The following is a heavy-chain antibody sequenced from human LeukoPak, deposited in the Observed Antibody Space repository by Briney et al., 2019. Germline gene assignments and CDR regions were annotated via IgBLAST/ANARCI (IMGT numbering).Heavy chain of an antibody. V-gene: IGHV1-69*04. J-gene: IGHJ5*02. CDR2: IIPALDIA. Sequence: ASVKVSCKASGGTFSTYAISWVRQAPGQGLEWMGRIIPALDIANYAQEFQGRVTITADESTTTAFMELSSPRSEDTAVYYCVRDELDTVLVTRGFDPWGQGTLVTVSS. CDR3: VRDELDTVLVTRGFDP. CDR1: GGTFSTYA. D-gene: IGHD5-18*01.